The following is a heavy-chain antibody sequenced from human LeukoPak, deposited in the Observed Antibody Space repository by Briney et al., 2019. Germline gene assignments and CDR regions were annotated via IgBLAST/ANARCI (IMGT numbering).Heavy chain of an antibody. CDR3: ARDGSPEIFGVVPGFDY. CDR1: GFTFSSYA. V-gene: IGHV3-7*01. J-gene: IGHJ4*02. D-gene: IGHD3-3*01. CDR2: IKQDGSEK. Sequence: GGSLRLSCAASGFTFSSYAMSWVRQAPGKGLEWEANIKQDGSEKYYVDSVKGRFTISRDNAKNSLYLQMNSLRAEDTAVYYCARDGSPEIFGVVPGFDYWGQGTLVTVSS.